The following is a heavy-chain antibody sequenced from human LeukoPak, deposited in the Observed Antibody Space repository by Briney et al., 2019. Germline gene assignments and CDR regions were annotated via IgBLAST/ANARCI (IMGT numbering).Heavy chain of an antibody. Sequence: GGSLRLSCAASGLTFSSYAMYWVRQSPGKGLEWVAVISYDGGNKYYADSVKGRFTISRDNSKNTLFLQMNGLRAEDTAVYYCARVSSGCGDYWGQGTLVTVSS. CDR1: GLTFSSYA. J-gene: IGHJ4*02. V-gene: IGHV3-30-3*01. CDR2: ISYDGGNK. CDR3: ARVSSGCGDY. D-gene: IGHD6-19*01.